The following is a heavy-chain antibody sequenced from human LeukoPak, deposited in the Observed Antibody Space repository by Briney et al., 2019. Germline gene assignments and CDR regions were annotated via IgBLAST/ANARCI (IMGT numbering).Heavy chain of an antibody. D-gene: IGHD5-24*01. CDR3: ARDNSVRDEAWWFNP. V-gene: IGHV3-30*03. CDR2: ISYDGSNK. J-gene: IGHJ5*02. Sequence: GGSLRLSCAASGFTFSSYGMHWVGQAPGKGREGGAVISYDGSNKYYADSVKGRFTISRDNSKNTLYLQMNSLRAEDTAVYYCARDNSVRDEAWWFNPWGQGTLVTVSS. CDR1: GFTFSSYG.